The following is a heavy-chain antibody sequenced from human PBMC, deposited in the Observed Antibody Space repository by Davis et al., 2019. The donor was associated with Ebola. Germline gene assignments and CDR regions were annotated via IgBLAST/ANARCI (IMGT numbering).Heavy chain of an antibody. CDR3: AQNGMRYW. J-gene: IGHJ4*02. V-gene: IGHV3-7*01. CDR2: IKQDGSEK. D-gene: IGHD2-8*02. Sequence: GGSLRLSCAASGFTFSTYTMTWVRQAPGKGLEWVANIKQDGSEKYYVDSVKGRSTISRDNSKNTLYLQMNSLRAEDTAVYYCAQNGMRYWGGQGTLVTVSS. CDR1: GFTFSTYT.